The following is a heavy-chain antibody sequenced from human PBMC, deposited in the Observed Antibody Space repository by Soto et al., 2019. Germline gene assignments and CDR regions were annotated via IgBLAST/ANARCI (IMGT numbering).Heavy chain of an antibody. J-gene: IGHJ6*02. D-gene: IGHD1-26*01. CDR1: GGTFSSYA. CDR2: IIPIFGTA. Sequence: QVQLVQSGAEVKKPGSSVKVSCKASGGTFSSYAISWVRQAPGQGLEWMGGIIPIFGTANYAQKFQGRVTITEDESTSTAYMELSSLRSEDTAVYYCARVGELHIGYYYYGMDVWGQGTTVTVSS. CDR3: ARVGELHIGYYYYGMDV. V-gene: IGHV1-69*12.